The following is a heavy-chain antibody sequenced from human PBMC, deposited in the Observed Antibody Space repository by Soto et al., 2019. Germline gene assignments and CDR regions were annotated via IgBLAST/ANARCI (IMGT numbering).Heavy chain of an antibody. V-gene: IGHV4-34*01. Sequence: LSLTCAVYGGSFSGYYWSWIRQPPGKGLEWIGEINHSGSTNYNPSLKSRVTISVDTSKNQFSLKLSSVTAADTAVYYCARGSGSYVNWGQGTLVTVSS. CDR1: GGSFSGYY. CDR2: INHSGST. CDR3: ARGSGSYVN. J-gene: IGHJ4*02. D-gene: IGHD1-26*01.